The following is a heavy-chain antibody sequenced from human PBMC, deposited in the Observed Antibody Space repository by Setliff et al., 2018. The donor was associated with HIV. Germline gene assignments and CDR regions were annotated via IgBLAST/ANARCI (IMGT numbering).Heavy chain of an antibody. D-gene: IGHD3-9*01. CDR1: GFNFNDYS. J-gene: IGHJ4*02. Sequence: GGSLRLSCVASGFNFNDYSMHWVRQTPGKTLEWVSLISWDSGRTDSAVSVRGRFTISRDNSKNSLYLQMQSLRPEDTALYYCAKGTMNHDFLTGYSPFDSWGQGTQVTVSS. CDR2: ISWDSGRT. V-gene: IGHV3-43D*03. CDR3: AKGTMNHDFLTGYSPFDS.